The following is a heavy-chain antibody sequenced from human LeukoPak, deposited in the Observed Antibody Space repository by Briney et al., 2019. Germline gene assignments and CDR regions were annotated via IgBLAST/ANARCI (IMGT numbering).Heavy chain of an antibody. D-gene: IGHD6-13*01. CDR2: IKQDGGEK. Sequence: GGSLRLSCAASGFTFSSYGMHWVRQAPGKGLEWVANIKQDGGEKYYVDSVKGRFTISRDNAKNSLYLQMNSLGAEDTAVYYCARRGTSSSWAHFDYWGQGTLVTVSS. V-gene: IGHV3-7*05. CDR3: ARRGTSSSWAHFDY. J-gene: IGHJ4*02. CDR1: GFTFSSYG.